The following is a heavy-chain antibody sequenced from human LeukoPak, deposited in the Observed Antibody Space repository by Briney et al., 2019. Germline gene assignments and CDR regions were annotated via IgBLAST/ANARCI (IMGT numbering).Heavy chain of an antibody. CDR2: IYTSGST. CDR1: GGSISSGSYY. Sequence: SETLSLTCTVSGGSISSGSYYWSWIRQPAGKGLEWIGRIYTSGSTNYNPSLKSRVTISVDTSKNQLSLKLSSVTAADTAVYYCAGMVTSPYYYMDVWGKGTTVTVSS. D-gene: IGHD5-18*01. CDR3: AGMVTSPYYYMDV. V-gene: IGHV4-61*02. J-gene: IGHJ6*03.